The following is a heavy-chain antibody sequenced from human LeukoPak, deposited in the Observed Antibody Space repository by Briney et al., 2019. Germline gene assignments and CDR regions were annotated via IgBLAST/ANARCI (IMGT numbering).Heavy chain of an antibody. Sequence: GGSLRLSCAASGFTFRSYAMSWVRQAPGKGLEWVSSMSGSGGTTHYADSVKGRFTISRDNSKNTLYLQMNSLRAEDTAVYYCAKDWSYRSSGSCPAPTDNWGQGTLVTVSS. J-gene: IGHJ4*02. CDR2: MSGSGGTT. CDR1: GFTFRSYA. CDR3: AKDWSYRSSGSCPAPTDN. V-gene: IGHV3-23*01. D-gene: IGHD2-15*01.